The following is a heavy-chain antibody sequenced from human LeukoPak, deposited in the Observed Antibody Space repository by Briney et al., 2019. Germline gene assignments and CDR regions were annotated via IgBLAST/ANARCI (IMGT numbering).Heavy chain of an antibody. CDR3: ARGEGYCTNGVCQQGNWFDP. CDR2: INPSGGTT. CDR1: GYTFTSYF. V-gene: IGHV1-46*01. J-gene: IGHJ5*02. Sequence: GASVKVSCKASGYTFTSYFMHWVRQAPGQGLEWMGIINPSGGTTTYAEKFQGRVTMTRDTSTSTDYMELRSLRSEDTAVYYCARGEGYCTNGVCQQGNWFDPWGQGTLVTVSS. D-gene: IGHD2-8*01.